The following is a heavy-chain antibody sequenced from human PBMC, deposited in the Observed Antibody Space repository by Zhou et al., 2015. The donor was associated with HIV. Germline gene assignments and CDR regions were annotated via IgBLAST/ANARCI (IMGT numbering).Heavy chain of an antibody. Sequence: HVQLIQSGPEVKSPGSSVKVSCRATGLYFKDYSITWLHQVPGQGLEWMGSIVPLSGTTNYAESFFWRRSTITADKSADMIYLELRSLRPEDTAMYYCTTSYEKFSYFWGQGTRVTVSS. V-gene: IGHV1-69*08. D-gene: IGHD3-16*01. CDR2: IVPLSGTT. CDR1: GLYFKDYS. CDR3: TTSYEKFSYF. J-gene: IGHJ4*02.